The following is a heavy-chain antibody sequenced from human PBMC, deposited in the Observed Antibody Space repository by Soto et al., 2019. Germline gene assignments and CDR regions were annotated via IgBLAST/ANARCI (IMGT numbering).Heavy chain of an antibody. CDR2: IYPDDSDT. V-gene: IGHV5-51*01. CDR3: AREKNYYDSSGQNSDAFDI. D-gene: IGHD3-22*01. Sequence: GESLKISCQGSGYSFTSYWIAWVRQMPGKGLEWMGIIYPDDSDTRYSPSFQGQVTISADKSISTAYLQWSSLRAEDTAVYDCAREKNYYDSSGQNSDAFDIWGQGTMVTVSS. CDR1: GYSFTSYW. J-gene: IGHJ3*02.